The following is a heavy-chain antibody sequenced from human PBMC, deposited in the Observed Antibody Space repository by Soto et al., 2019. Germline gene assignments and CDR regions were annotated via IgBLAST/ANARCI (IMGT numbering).Heavy chain of an antibody. V-gene: IGHV3-23*01. Sequence: HPGGSLRLSCAASGFSFTNYAMRWVRQAPGKGLDWVSSISGSGETTWFADSVRGRFTISRDNSKNRLYLQLNSLRAEDTAIYYCAKCFKERGFGSDIWGQGTMVTVSS. CDR3: AKCFKERGFGSDI. J-gene: IGHJ3*02. CDR2: ISGSGETT. CDR1: GFSFTNYA. D-gene: IGHD3-10*01.